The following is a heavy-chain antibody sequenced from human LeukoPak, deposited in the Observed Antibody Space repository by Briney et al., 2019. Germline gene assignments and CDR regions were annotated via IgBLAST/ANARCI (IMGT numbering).Heavy chain of an antibody. CDR2: IYYSGST. D-gene: IGHD6-13*01. Sequence: SETLSLTCTVSGGSISSYYWSWLRQPPGKGLEWIGYIYYSGSTNYNPSLKSRVTISVDTSKNQFSLKLSSVTAADTAVYYCARGEGPWYSSSWDASYNWFDPWGQGTLVTVSS. CDR1: GGSISSYY. J-gene: IGHJ5*02. V-gene: IGHV4-59*01. CDR3: ARGEGPWYSSSWDASYNWFDP.